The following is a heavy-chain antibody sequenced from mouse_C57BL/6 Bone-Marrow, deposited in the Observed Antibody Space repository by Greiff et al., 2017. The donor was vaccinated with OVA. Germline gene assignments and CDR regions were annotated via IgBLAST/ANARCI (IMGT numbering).Heavy chain of an antibody. CDR3: AREGYIAWFAY. V-gene: IGHV1-69*01. J-gene: IGHJ3*01. D-gene: IGHD2-2*01. CDR2: IDPSDSYT. Sequence: QVQLQQPGAELVMPGASVKLSCKASGYTFTSYWMHWVKQRPGQGLEWIGEIDPSDSYTNYNQKFKGKSTLTVDKSSSTAYMQLSSLTSEDSAVYYCAREGYIAWFAYWGQGTLVTVSA. CDR1: GYTFTSYW.